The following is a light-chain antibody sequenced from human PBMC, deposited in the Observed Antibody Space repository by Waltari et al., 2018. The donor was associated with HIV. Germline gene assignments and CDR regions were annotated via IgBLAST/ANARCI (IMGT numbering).Light chain of an antibody. J-gene: IGLJ3*02. CDR2: EGS. V-gene: IGLV2-23*01. CDR1: SSDVGSYNL. Sequence: QSALTQPASVSGSPGQSITISCTGTSSDVGSYNLVSWYQQHPGKAPKLMIYEGSKRPSVVSNRFAVSKSGNTASLTISGLQAEDEADYYCCSYAGSSTSWVFGGGTKLTVL. CDR3: CSYAGSSTSWV.